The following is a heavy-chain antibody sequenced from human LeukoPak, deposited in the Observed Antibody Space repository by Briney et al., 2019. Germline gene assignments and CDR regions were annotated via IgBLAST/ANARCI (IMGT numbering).Heavy chain of an antibody. CDR2: ISAYNGNT. D-gene: IGHD3-22*01. J-gene: IGHJ4*02. CDR3: GRYYGSSGYCQFDY. Sequence: SVKVSCKASGYTFTSYGISWVRQAPGQGLEWMGWISAYNGNTNYAQKLQGRVTMTTDTSTSTAYMELRSLRSDDTAVYYCGRYYGSSGYCQFDYWGQGTLVTVSS. CDR1: GYTFTSYG. V-gene: IGHV1-18*01.